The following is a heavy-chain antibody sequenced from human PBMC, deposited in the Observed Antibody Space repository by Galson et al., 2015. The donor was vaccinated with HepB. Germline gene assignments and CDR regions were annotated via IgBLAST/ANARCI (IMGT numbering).Heavy chain of an antibody. D-gene: IGHD2-2*02. CDR3: ATSYMAPAWLDP. Sequence: SVKVSCKASGGIFSTYTINWVRQAPGQGLEWMGGSTPVFGTANYAQKFQGRITITADESTSTVYMELSSLRYEDTAVYYCATSYMAPAWLDPWGQGTLVTVSS. V-gene: IGHV1-69*13. CDR2: STPVFGTA. J-gene: IGHJ5*02. CDR1: GGIFSTYT.